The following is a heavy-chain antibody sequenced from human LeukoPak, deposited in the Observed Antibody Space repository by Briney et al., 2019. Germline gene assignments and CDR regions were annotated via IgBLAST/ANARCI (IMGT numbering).Heavy chain of an antibody. CDR1: GFTFSDYG. Sequence: GGSLRLSCAASGFTFSDYGISWVRQGPGKGLEWVSGISGSGGITNYADSVKGRFTISRDNSKNTLYLQMNSLRAEDTAVYYCAKDKVLRYFDWLFDLDYWGQGTLVTVSS. CDR3: AKDKVLRYFDWLFDLDY. D-gene: IGHD3-9*01. J-gene: IGHJ4*02. CDR2: ISGSGGIT. V-gene: IGHV3-23*01.